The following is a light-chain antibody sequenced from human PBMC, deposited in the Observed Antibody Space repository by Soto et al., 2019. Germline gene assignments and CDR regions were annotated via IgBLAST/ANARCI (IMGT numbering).Light chain of an antibody. V-gene: IGKV3-15*01. Sequence: EIVMTQSPATLSVSPGERATLSCRASQSVSSTLAWYQQKPGQAPRLLIYGASTRATGIPAGFSGSGSGTEFTLTISSLQSEDFAVYYCQQYNDWPRTFGGGTKVEIK. CDR3: QQYNDWPRT. J-gene: IGKJ4*01. CDR2: GAS. CDR1: QSVSST.